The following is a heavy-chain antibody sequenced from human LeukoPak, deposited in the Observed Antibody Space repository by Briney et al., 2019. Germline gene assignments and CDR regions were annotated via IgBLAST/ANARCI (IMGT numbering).Heavy chain of an antibody. Sequence: SETLSLTCTVSGGSISSSSYYWGWIRQPPGKGLEWIGYIYYSGSTNYNPSLKSRVAISVDTSKNQFSLKLSSVTAADAAVYYCARVSGAERHSGSYYYYYYGMDVWGQGTTVTVSS. J-gene: IGHJ6*02. CDR3: ARVSGAERHSGSYYYYYYGMDV. CDR2: IYYSGST. V-gene: IGHV4-61*05. CDR1: GGSISSSSYY. D-gene: IGHD1-26*01.